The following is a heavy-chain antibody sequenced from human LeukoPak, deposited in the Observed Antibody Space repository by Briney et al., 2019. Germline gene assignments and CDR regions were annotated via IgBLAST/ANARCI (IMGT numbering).Heavy chain of an antibody. J-gene: IGHJ4*02. CDR3: AKDLVGDDILTGYSH. D-gene: IGHD3-9*01. Sequence: GRSLRLSCAASGFTFSSYGMHWVRQAPGKGLEWVAVISYDGSNKYYADSVKGRFTISRDNSKNTLYLQMNSLRAEDTAVYYCAKDLVGDDILTGYSHWGQGTLVTVSS. V-gene: IGHV3-30*18. CDR1: GFTFSSYG. CDR2: ISYDGSNK.